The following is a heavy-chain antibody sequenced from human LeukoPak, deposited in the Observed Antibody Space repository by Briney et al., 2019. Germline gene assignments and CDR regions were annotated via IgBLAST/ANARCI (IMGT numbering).Heavy chain of an antibody. CDR3: AGDSCSSTSCRKKFDY. J-gene: IGHJ4*01. V-gene: IGHV4-34*01. CDR1: GGSFSGYY. Sequence: SETLSLTCAVYGGSFSGYYWSWIRQPPGKGLEWIREINHSGSTNYNPSLKSRVTISVDTSKNQFSLKLSSVTAADTAVYYCAGDSCSSTSCRKKFDYWGQGTVVTVSS. D-gene: IGHD2-2*01. CDR2: INHSGST.